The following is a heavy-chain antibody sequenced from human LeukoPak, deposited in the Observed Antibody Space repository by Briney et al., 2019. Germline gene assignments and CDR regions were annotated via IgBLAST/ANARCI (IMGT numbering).Heavy chain of an antibody. V-gene: IGHV3-23*01. Sequence: GGSLRLSCAASGFTSRSYAMSWVRQAPGKGLEWVSAISGSGGSTYYADSVKGRFTISRDNSRNTLYLQMNSLRAEDTAVYYCAKDPFGNSSYYYYYYMDVWGKGTTVTVSS. J-gene: IGHJ6*03. CDR3: AKDPFGNSSYYYYYYMDV. CDR1: GFTSRSYA. CDR2: ISGSGGST. D-gene: IGHD4-23*01.